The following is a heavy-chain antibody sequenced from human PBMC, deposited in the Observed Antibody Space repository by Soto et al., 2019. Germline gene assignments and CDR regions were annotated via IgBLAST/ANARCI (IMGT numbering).Heavy chain of an antibody. V-gene: IGHV4-31*03. D-gene: IGHD1-20*01. Sequence: PSETLSLTCTVSGGSISSGGYYWSWIRQHPGKGLEWIGYIYYSGSTYYNPSLKSRVTISVDTSKNQFSLKLSSVTAADTAVYYCARDPGGYNWNGYNWFDPWGQGTLVTVSS. CDR3: ARDPGGYNWNGYNWFDP. CDR1: GGSISSGGYY. J-gene: IGHJ5*02. CDR2: IYYSGST.